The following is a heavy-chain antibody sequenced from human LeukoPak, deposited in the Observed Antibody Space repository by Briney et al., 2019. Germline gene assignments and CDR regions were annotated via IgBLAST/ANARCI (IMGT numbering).Heavy chain of an antibody. J-gene: IGHJ6*02. V-gene: IGHV4-39*01. CDR1: GGSISGSSYF. Sequence: SETLSLTCTVSGGSISGSSYFWGWIRQPPGKGLEWIGSIYYSGSTYYNPSLKSRVTISVDTSKNQFSLKLSSVTAADTAVYYCARGTAAGPFYGMDVWGQGTTVTVS. CDR3: ARGTAAGPFYGMDV. CDR2: IYYSGST. D-gene: IGHD6-13*01.